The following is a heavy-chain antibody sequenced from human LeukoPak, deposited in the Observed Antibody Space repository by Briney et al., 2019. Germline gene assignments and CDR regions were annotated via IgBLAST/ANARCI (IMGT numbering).Heavy chain of an antibody. D-gene: IGHD1-26*01. CDR1: GFSFRDYA. CDR2: IKSEADGGTT. J-gene: IGHJ4*02. Sequence: PGGSFRLSCAASGFSFRDYAMHWVRQPPGKGLEWVGRIKSEADGGTTDYAAPVKGRFIISRDDSKDTLYLEMNSLKTEDTAVYYCTSDLRWEIIYFNYWGQGALVTVSS. V-gene: IGHV3-15*01. CDR3: TSDLRWEIIYFNY.